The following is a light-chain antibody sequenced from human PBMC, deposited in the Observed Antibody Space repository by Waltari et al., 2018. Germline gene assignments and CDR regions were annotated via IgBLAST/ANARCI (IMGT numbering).Light chain of an antibody. CDR3: QQYYDIPWT. CDR1: QSVLYSSNSQNY. V-gene: IGKV4-1*01. Sequence: DIVMTQSPDSLAVSLGERVTINCKSSQSVLYSSNSQNYLAWYQQKPGQPPKLLIYWASARESGVPDRFSRSESGTDFTLTISSLQAEDVAVYYCQQYYDIPWTFGQGTKVEIK. CDR2: WAS. J-gene: IGKJ1*01.